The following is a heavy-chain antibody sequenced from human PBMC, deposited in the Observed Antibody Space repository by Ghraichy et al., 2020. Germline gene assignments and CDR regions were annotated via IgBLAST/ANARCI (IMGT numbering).Heavy chain of an antibody. CDR1: GFIFSSYW. CDR2: INQDESEK. V-gene: IGHV3-7*03. Sequence: SCAASGFIFSSYWMSWVRQAPGKGLEWVANINQDESEKYYVDSVKGRFTISRDNAKNSVYLQMNSLRAEDTAVYYCARENGYYGDYFDYWGQGTLVTVSS. D-gene: IGHD4-17*01. CDR3: ARENGYYGDYFDY. J-gene: IGHJ4*02.